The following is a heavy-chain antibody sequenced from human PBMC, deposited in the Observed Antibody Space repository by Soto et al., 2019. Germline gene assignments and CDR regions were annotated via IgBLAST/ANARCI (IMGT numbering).Heavy chain of an antibody. Sequence: QVQLVQSGAEVKKPGSSVKVSCKASGGTFSSYAISWVRQAPGQGLEWMGGIIPIFGTANYAQKFHGRVTITAEECTSEAETELSSLRSEHKPVYYCARVSGGNSGYSDYWGQGTLVTVSS. D-gene: IGHD2-21*01. CDR1: GGTFSSYA. J-gene: IGHJ4*02. CDR3: ARVSGGNSGYSDY. CDR2: IIPIFGTA. V-gene: IGHV1-69*12.